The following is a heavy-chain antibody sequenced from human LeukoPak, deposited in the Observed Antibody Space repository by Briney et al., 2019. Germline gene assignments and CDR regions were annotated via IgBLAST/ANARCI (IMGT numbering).Heavy chain of an antibody. J-gene: IGHJ3*02. V-gene: IGHV3-23*01. CDR3: AKGLFPPVVPAAMGAFDI. Sequence: GGCLRLSCAASGFTFRSYAMNWVRQAPGKGLEWVSAISGSGGSTYYADSVKGRFTISRDNSKNTLYLQMNSLSAEDTAVYYCAKGLFPPVVPAAMGAFDIWGQGTMVTVSS. CDR2: ISGSGGST. CDR1: GFTFRSYA. D-gene: IGHD2-2*01.